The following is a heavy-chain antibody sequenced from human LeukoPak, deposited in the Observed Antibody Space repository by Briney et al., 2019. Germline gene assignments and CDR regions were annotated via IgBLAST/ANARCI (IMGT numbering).Heavy chain of an antibody. V-gene: IGHV3-23*01. D-gene: IGHD2-15*01. CDR1: GFTFSNYA. CDR3: ANVGGPFNN. J-gene: IGHJ3*02. Sequence: PGGSLRLSCAASGFTFSNYAMSWVRQAPGKGLEWVSTISGSGENTYYADSLKGRFTISRDNSKNTVYMEMNSLRAEDTAVYYCANVGGPFNNWGQGTMVTVSS. CDR2: ISGSGENT.